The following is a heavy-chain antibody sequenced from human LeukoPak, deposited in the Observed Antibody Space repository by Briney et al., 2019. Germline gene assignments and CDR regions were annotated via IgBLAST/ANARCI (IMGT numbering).Heavy chain of an antibody. CDR1: GGSIISSNYY. V-gene: IGHV4-39*01. D-gene: IGHD7-27*01. Sequence: SETLSLTCTVSGGSIISSNYYWGWIRQPPGKGLEWIGNIYYSGSTYYSPSLESRVTMSVDTSKNDFSLSLNSVTAADTAVYYCARHRGGDYWYFDLWGRGTLVTVSS. J-gene: IGHJ2*01. CDR2: IYYSGST. CDR3: ARHRGGDYWYFDL.